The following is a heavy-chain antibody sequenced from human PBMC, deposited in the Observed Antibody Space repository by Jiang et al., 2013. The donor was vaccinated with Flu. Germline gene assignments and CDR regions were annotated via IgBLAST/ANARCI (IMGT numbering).Heavy chain of an antibody. CDR1: GYSFTSYW. CDR3: ARTITIFGVAGTMDV. V-gene: IGHV5-10-1*01. CDR2: IDPSDSYT. J-gene: IGHJ6*02. Sequence: GAEVKKPGESLRISCKGSGYSFTSYWISWVRQMPGKGLEWMGRIDPSDSYTNYSPSFQGHVTISADKSISTAYLQWSSLKASDTAMYYCARTITIFGVAGTMDVWGQGTTVTVSS. D-gene: IGHD3-3*01.